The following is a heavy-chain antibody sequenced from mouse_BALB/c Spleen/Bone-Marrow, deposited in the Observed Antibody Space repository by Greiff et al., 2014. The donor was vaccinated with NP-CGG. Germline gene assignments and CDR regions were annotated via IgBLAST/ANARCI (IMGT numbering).Heavy chain of an antibody. J-gene: IGHJ2*01. V-gene: IGHV5-17*02. CDR2: ISSGSSTI. Sequence: EVQRVESGGGLAQPGGSRKLSCAASGFTFSSFGMHWVRQAPERGLEWVAYISSGSSTIYYADTVKGRFTISRDNPKNTLFLQMTSLRSEDTAMYYCARGGNWEDFDYWGQGTTLTVSS. D-gene: IGHD4-1*01. CDR3: ARGGNWEDFDY. CDR1: GFTFSSFG.